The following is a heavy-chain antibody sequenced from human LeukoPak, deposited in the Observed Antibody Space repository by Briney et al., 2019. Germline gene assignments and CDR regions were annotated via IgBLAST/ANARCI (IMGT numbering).Heavy chain of an antibody. V-gene: IGHV4-59*01. CDR2: IYYGGRS. CDR3: ARGVDHPSLFDF. D-gene: IGHD1-14*01. Sequence: SETLSLTCTVSGGSMSSYYWSWIRQPPGKGLEWIGYIYYGGRSNYNPSLKIRVTISVDTSNNQFSLKVTSVTAADTAVYFCARGVDHPSLFDFWGQGTLVTVSS. J-gene: IGHJ4*02. CDR1: GGSMSSYY.